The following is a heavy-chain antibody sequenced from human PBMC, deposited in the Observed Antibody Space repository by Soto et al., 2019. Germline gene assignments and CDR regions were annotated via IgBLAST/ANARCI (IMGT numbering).Heavy chain of an antibody. D-gene: IGHD3-9*01. CDR3: AALTRGSVITRSYPYGMDF. CDR1: GLTFSSYT. Sequence: GGSLRLSCAASGLTFSSYTMNWVRQAPGKGLEWVSSISSGRSYIYYADSVRGRFTIARDDARNSLYLQMNSLRAEDTAVYYCAALTRGSVITRSYPYGMDFRDTWTTVTVS. V-gene: IGHV3-21*01. CDR2: ISSGRSYI. J-gene: IGHJ6*04.